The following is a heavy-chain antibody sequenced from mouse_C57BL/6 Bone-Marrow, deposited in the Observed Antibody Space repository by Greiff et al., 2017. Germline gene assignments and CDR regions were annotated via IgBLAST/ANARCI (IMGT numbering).Heavy chain of an antibody. J-gene: IGHJ2*01. CDR1: GFNIKDDY. CDR3: TTVSLDY. V-gene: IGHV14-4*01. CDR2: IDPENGDT. Sequence: VQLQQSGAELVRPGASVKLSCTASGFNIKDDYMHWVKQRPEQGLEWIGWIDPENGDTEYASKFQGKATITADTSSNTAYLQLSSLTSEDTAVYYCTTVSLDYWGQGTTRTVSS.